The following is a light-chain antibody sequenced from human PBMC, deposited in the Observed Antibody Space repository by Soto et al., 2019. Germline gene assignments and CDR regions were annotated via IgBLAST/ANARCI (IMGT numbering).Light chain of an antibody. CDR2: GAF. J-gene: IGKJ5*01. CDR3: QQRTVWPPVP. CDR1: PSVTNF. Sequence: EIVLTQSPATLSLSPGERATLSCRASPSVTNFLAWYQQKPGQAPRLLIYGAFNRATGIPARFSGSGSGTDFPLTNRSLEPEDSAVYYCQQRTVWPPVPVGQGTRLEIK. V-gene: IGKV3-11*01.